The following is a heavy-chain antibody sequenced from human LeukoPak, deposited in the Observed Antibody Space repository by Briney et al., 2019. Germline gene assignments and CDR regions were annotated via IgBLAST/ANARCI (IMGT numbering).Heavy chain of an antibody. CDR1: GFIFGNYA. D-gene: IGHD3-9*01. V-gene: IGHV3-23*01. J-gene: IGHJ4*02. CDR3: AKWGDYDVLTGYYVSDF. Sequence: PGGSLRPSCAPSGFIFGNYAISWVRQAPGRGLEWVSAISGRSENTYYADSVKGRFTLSRDSSKNTLYLQMNSLRADDTAVYYCAKWGDYDVLTGYYVSDFWGQGTLVTVSS. CDR2: ISGRSENT.